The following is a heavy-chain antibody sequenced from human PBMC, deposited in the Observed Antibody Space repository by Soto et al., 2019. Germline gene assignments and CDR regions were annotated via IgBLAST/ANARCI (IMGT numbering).Heavy chain of an antibody. V-gene: IGHV3-23*01. CDR3: AKSRGAGGHFDY. D-gene: IGHD2-15*01. Sequence: PGGSLRLSCAASGFTFSSYAMGWVRQGPGKGLEWVAVVSIGGSTHYADSVRGRFTISRDNSKNTLSLQMNSLTAEDTAVYFCAKSRGAGGHFDYWGQGPLVTVSS. J-gene: IGHJ4*02. CDR2: VSIGGST. CDR1: GFTFSSYA.